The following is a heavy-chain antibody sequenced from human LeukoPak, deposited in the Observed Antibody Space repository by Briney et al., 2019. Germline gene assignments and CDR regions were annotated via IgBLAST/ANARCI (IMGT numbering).Heavy chain of an antibody. V-gene: IGHV4-39*01. J-gene: IGHJ2*01. D-gene: IGHD6-6*01. CDR1: AGSISSSSYY. Sequence: SETLSLTCTVSAGSISSSSYYWGWIRQPPGKGLEWIGTIYYSGTTYYNPSLKSRVTISVDTSKNQFSLKLSSVTAADTAVYYCARGRGIAARPTFLDLWGRGTLVTVSS. CDR2: IYYSGTT. CDR3: ARGRGIAARPTFLDL.